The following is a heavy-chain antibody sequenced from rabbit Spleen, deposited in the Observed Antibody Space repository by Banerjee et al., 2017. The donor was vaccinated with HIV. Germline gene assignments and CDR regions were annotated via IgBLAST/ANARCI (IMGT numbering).Heavy chain of an antibody. Sequence: QEQLEESGGDLVKPGASLTLTCTASGFSFSGYYYICWIRQAPGKGLEWIACIYGGSGGSTKPYYANWAKGRFTISKTSSTTVTLQMTTLTAADTATYFCARDPDGNADGNGEFVLWGPGTLVTVS. CDR1: GFSFSGYYY. J-gene: IGHJ4*01. D-gene: IGHD6-1*01. CDR2: IYGGSGGSTKP. V-gene: IGHV1S45*01. CDR3: ARDPDGNADGNGEFVL.